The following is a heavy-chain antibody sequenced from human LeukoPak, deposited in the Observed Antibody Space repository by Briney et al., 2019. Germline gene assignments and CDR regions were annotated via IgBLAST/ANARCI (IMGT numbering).Heavy chain of an antibody. CDR2: IWYDGSNK. Sequence: AGRSLRLSCAASGFTFSSYGMHWVRQAPGKGLEWVAVIWYDGSNKYYADSVKGRFTISRDNSKNTLYLQMNSLRAEDTAVYYCAREHCSSTSCYGAGWFDPWGQGTLVTVSS. CDR3: AREHCSSTSCYGAGWFDP. J-gene: IGHJ5*02. CDR1: GFTFSSYG. D-gene: IGHD2-2*01. V-gene: IGHV3-33*01.